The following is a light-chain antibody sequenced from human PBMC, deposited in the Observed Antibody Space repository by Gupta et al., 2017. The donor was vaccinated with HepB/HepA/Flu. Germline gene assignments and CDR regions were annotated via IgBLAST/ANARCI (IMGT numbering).Light chain of an antibody. V-gene: IGKV3-11*01. CDR2: DAS. Sequence: EIVLTQSPATLSLSPGERATLSCRASQSVYIYLAWYQQKPGQAPRLLIYDASNRATGIPARFSGSGYGTDFTLTISSRESEDFAVYYCQHRSNWPPVTFGQGTLLEIK. CDR1: QSVYIY. J-gene: IGKJ5*01. CDR3: QHRSNWPPVT.